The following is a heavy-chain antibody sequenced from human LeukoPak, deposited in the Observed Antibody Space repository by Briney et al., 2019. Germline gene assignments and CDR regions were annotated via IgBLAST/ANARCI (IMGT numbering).Heavy chain of an antibody. D-gene: IGHD2-15*01. J-gene: IGHJ5*02. Sequence: GGSLRLSCAASGFTFSSYAMSWVRQAPGKGLEWVSAISGSGGSTYYADSVKGRFTISRDNSKNTLYLQMNSLRAEDTAVYYCAKDQGIVGTNWYDPWGQGTLVTVSS. CDR1: GFTFSSYA. CDR2: ISGSGGST. V-gene: IGHV3-23*01. CDR3: AKDQGIVGTNWYDP.